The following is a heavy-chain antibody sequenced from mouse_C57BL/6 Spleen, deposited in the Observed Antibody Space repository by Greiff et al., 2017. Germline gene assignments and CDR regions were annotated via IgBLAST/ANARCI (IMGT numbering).Heavy chain of an antibody. CDR3: AREGGSSYFAY. J-gene: IGHJ3*01. D-gene: IGHD1-1*01. CDR2: INPGSGGT. CDR1: GYAFTNYL. Sequence: VQLQQSGAELVRPGTSVKVSCKASGYAFTNYLLEWVKQRPGQGLEWIGVINPGSGGTNYNEKFKGKATLTADKSSSTAYMQLSSLTSEDSAVYFCAREGGSSYFAYWGQGTLVTVSA. V-gene: IGHV1-54*01.